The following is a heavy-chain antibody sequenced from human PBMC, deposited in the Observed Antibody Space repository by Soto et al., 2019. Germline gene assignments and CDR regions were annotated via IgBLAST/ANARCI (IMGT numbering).Heavy chain of an antibody. J-gene: IGHJ2*01. CDR2: IIPILGIA. CDR1: GVTFSSYT. D-gene: IGHD3-10*01. V-gene: IGHV1-69*08. CDR3: ARDRGVGYYGSGNPFPWFDL. Sequence: QVQLVQSGAEVKKPGSSVKVSCEASGVTFSSYTISWVRQAPGQGLEWMGRIIPILGIANYAQKFQDRVTITGDKSTSTAYMEMSSLRAEDTAVYYCARDRGVGYYGSGNPFPWFDLWGRGTLLTVSS.